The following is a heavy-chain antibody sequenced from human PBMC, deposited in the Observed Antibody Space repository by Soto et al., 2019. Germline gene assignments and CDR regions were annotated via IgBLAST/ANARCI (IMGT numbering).Heavy chain of an antibody. CDR2: TYYRSKWYN. CDR3: ARAPYCSGGSCYYENWFDP. Sequence: SQTLSLTCAISGDSVSSNSAAWNWIRQSPSGGLEWLGRTYYRSKWYNDYAVSVKSRITINPDTSKNQFSLQLNSVTPEDTAVYYCARAPYCSGGSCYYENWFDPWGQGTLVTVSS. CDR1: GDSVSSNSAA. V-gene: IGHV6-1*01. D-gene: IGHD2-15*01. J-gene: IGHJ5*02.